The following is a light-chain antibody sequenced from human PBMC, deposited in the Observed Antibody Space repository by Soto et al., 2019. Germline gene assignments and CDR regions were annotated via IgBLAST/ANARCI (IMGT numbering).Light chain of an antibody. CDR3: QQYYSYSPLT. V-gene: IGKV1-5*03. CDR1: QSVRDW. Sequence: DIQMTQSPSTLSASVGDRVTVTCRASQSVRDWVAWYQQQAGRAPRLLIYKASSLQSGVPSRSSGSGFGTEFTLTISSLQPDDFASYYCQQYYSYSPLTFGGGTKVDIK. J-gene: IGKJ4*01. CDR2: KAS.